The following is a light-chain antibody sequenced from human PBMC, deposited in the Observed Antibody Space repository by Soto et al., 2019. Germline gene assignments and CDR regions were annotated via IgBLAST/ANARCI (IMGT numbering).Light chain of an antibody. CDR3: QQHNSYPLT. CDR1: QGISSS. J-gene: IGKJ4*01. Sequence: DIQLTQSPSFLSASVGDRVTITCRASQGISSSLAWYQQKPGKAPELLIYAASTLQSGVPSRFSGSGSGTEFTLTISSQQPEDSATYYCQQHNSYPLTFGGGTKVEIK. CDR2: AAS. V-gene: IGKV1-9*01.